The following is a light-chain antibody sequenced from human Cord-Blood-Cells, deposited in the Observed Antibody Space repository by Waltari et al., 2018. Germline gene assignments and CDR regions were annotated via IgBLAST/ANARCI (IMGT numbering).Light chain of an antibody. CDR3: QQYNNWPRT. CDR2: GAS. Sequence: ELVMTQPPATLSVSPGERATLSCRASQRVSSNLAWYQQKPGQAPRLLIYGASTRATGIPARFSGSGSGTEFTLTISSLQSEDFAVYYCQQYNNWPRTFGQGTKVEIK. J-gene: IGKJ1*01. CDR1: QRVSSN. V-gene: IGKV3-15*01.